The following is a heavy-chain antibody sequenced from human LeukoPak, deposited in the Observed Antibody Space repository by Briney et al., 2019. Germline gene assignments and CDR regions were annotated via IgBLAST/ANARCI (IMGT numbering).Heavy chain of an antibody. CDR3: ARPRYRGFDH. D-gene: IGHD3-10*01. Sequence: GGSLRLSCEVSGFTFSDFAMSWVRQAPGKGLEWVASKKQDGTEYYVDSVRGRFTTSRDSAKNSLFLQMKSLRVEDTAVYYCARPRYRGFDHWGQGALVAVSS. CDR1: GFTFSDFA. V-gene: IGHV3-7*01. J-gene: IGHJ4*02. CDR2: KKQDGTE.